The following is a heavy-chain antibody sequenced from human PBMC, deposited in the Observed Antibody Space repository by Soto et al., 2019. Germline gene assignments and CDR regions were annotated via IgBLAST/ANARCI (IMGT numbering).Heavy chain of an antibody. D-gene: IGHD5-18*01. V-gene: IGHV4-34*01. Sequence: NPSETLSLTCAVYGGSFSGYYWSWIRQPPGKGLEWIGEINHSGSTNYNPSLKSRVTISVDTSKNQFSLKLSSVTAADTAVYYCARTPPATDTAMVTYYFDYWGQGTLVTVSS. CDR1: GGSFSGYY. CDR3: ARTPPATDTAMVTYYFDY. J-gene: IGHJ4*02. CDR2: INHSGST.